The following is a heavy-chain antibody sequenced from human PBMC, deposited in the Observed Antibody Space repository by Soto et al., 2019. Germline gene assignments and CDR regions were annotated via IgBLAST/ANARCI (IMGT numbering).Heavy chain of an antibody. D-gene: IGHD3-3*01. Sequence: QVQLVQSGAEVKKPGSSVKVSCKASGGTFNSYDISWVRQAPGQGLEWMGRIIPIFGTANYAQKFQGRVRMTAGECPSTDYMELSSLRSGGRAVCFCAGGGRFLGWGGGYGMDVWGQGTTVTVSS. J-gene: IGHJ6*02. CDR1: GGTFNSYD. V-gene: IGHV1-69*15. CDR2: IIPIFGTA. CDR3: AGGGRFLGWGGGYGMDV.